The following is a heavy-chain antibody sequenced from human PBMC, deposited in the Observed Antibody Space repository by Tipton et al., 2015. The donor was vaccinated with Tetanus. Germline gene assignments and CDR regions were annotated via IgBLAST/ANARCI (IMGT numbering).Heavy chain of an antibody. CDR3: ARRRAGAGNIYYDF. V-gene: IGHV5-10-1*01. Sequence: QLVQSGAEVKEPGESLRISCKASGYSITNFWITWVRQMPGKGLEWMGRIDATDSYIKYSPSFQGHVTISADKSLSSFYLQWSSLRASDTAMYYCARRRAGAGNIYYDFWGQGTRVTVTS. J-gene: IGHJ4*02. CDR2: IDATDSYI. D-gene: IGHD6-19*01. CDR1: GYSITNFW.